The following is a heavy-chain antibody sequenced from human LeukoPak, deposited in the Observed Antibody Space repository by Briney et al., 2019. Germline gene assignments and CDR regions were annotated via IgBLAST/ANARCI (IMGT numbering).Heavy chain of an antibody. Sequence: GGSLRLSCAASGLTFSNYAMSWVRQAPGRGLEWVSTISGSGDSTCYADSVKGRFTISRDNSKNTLYLEMNSLRAEDTAVYYCARVMPYYYDSSGSHSGAFDIWGQGTMVTVSS. CDR3: ARVMPYYYDSSGSHSGAFDI. CDR2: ISGSGDST. J-gene: IGHJ3*02. D-gene: IGHD3-22*01. V-gene: IGHV3-23*01. CDR1: GLTFSNYA.